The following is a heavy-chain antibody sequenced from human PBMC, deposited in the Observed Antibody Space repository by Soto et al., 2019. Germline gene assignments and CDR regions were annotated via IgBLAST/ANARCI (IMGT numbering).Heavy chain of an antibody. J-gene: IGHJ3*01. CDR1: GGTFSSYA. CDR2: IIPIFGTA. D-gene: IGHD6-13*01. Sequence: GASVKVSCKASGGTFSSYAISWVRQAPGQGLEWMGGIIPIFGTANYAQKFQGRVTITADESTSTAYMELSSLRSEDAAVYYCARDPGIAAAGSWGQGTMVTVSS. V-gene: IGHV1-69*13. CDR3: ARDPGIAAAGS.